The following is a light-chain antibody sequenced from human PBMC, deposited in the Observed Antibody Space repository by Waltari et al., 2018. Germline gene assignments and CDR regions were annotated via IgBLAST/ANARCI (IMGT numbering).Light chain of an antibody. CDR1: SSDVGDYNL. J-gene: IGLJ3*02. CDR3: CSYAGTTSWL. CDR2: EVN. Sequence: QSALTQPASVSGSPGQSITISCTGTSSDVGDYNLVSWYQQHAGQVPKLIIYEVNKRPSGFSPRFSGSRSGNTASLTISGLQAEDEATYFCCSYAGTTSWLFGGGTKVTVL. V-gene: IGLV2-23*02.